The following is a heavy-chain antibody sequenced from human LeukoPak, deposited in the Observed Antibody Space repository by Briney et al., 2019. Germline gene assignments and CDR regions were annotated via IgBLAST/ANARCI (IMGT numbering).Heavy chain of an antibody. D-gene: IGHD1-26*01. CDR1: GYTFTSYG. CDR3: ARASSGSYWSAFDI. Sequence: ASVKVSYKASGYTFTSYGISWVRQAPGQGLEWMGWISAYNGNTNYAQKLQGRVTMTKDTSTSKAYMELRSLRSDDTAVYYCARASSGSYWSAFDIWGQGTMVTVSS. V-gene: IGHV1-18*01. CDR2: ISAYNGNT. J-gene: IGHJ3*02.